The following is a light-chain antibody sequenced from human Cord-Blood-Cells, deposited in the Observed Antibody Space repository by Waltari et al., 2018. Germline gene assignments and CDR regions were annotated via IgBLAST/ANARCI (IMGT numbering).Light chain of an antibody. CDR1: QVISSA. Sequence: AIQLTQSPSSLSASVGDRFTITCRANQVISSALARDQQKPGKAPKLLIYDASSFESGVPSRFSGSGSGTDFTLTISSLQPEDFATYYCQKFNSYALTFGGGTKVEIK. J-gene: IGKJ4*01. CDR2: DAS. V-gene: IGKV1-13*02. CDR3: QKFNSYALT.